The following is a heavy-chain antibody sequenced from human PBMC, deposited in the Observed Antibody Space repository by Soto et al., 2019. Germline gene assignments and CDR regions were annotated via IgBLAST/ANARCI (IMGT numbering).Heavy chain of an antibody. D-gene: IGHD5-18*01. CDR1: GFTFSSYG. CDR3: ARTLYSYGTDY. Sequence: GGSLRLSCAASGFTFSSYGMHWVRQAPGKGLEWVSAISGSGGSTYYADSVKGRFTISRDNSKNTLYLQMNSLRAEDTAVYYCARTLYSYGTDYWGQGTLVTVSS. CDR2: ISGSGGST. J-gene: IGHJ4*02. V-gene: IGHV3-23*01.